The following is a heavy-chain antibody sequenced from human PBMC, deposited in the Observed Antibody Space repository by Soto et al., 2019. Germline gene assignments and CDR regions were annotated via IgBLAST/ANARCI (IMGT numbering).Heavy chain of an antibody. V-gene: IGHV3-23*01. CDR1: GFTFKSYA. CDR2: SSGSGGTT. Sequence: EVQLLESGGGLVQPGGSLRLSCAASGFTFKSYAMSWVRQPPGKGLEWVSGSSGSGGTTYHADSVKGRFTISRDNSKNTLYLQMNSLRVEDTAVYYCAKEPYSSFVLGTFHYWGLGALVTVSS. D-gene: IGHD6-19*01. CDR3: AKEPYSSFVLGTFHY. J-gene: IGHJ4*02.